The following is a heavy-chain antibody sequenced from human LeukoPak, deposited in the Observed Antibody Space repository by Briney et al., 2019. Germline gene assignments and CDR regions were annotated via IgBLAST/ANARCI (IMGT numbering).Heavy chain of an antibody. CDR2: ISSNGGST. V-gene: IGHV3-64*01. J-gene: IGHJ4*02. CDR3: ARDGGPEYYYDSSPDY. Sequence: SGGSLRLSCAASGFTFSSYAMHWVRQAPGKGLEYVSAISSNGGSTYYANSVKGRFTISRDNSKNTLYLQMGSLRAEDMAVYYCARDGGPEYYYDSSPDYWGQGTLVTVSS. D-gene: IGHD3-22*01. CDR1: GFTFSSYA.